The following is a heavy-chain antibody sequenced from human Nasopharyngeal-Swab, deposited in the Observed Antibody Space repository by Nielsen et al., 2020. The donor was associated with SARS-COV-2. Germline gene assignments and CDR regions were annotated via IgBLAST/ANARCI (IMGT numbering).Heavy chain of an antibody. J-gene: IGHJ4*02. CDR2: IYPGDSDT. CDR3: ARLLLSKYFDY. V-gene: IGHV5-51*01. Sequence: GASLKISCTASGSIFSNYWIGWVRQLPGKGLEWVGIIYPGDSDTRYSPSFQGHVTISADKSISTTYLQWSSLKASDTAMYYCARLLLSKYFDYWGQGTLVTVSS. CDR1: GSIFSNYW.